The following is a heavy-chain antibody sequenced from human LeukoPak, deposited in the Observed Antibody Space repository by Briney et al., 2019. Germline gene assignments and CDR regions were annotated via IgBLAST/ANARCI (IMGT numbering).Heavy chain of an antibody. CDR1: GFTFSSYS. CDR3: AFLVGLGYSSGWYRLGDY. J-gene: IGHJ4*02. Sequence: GGSLRLSCAASGFTFSSYSMNWVRQAPGKGLEWVSSISSSSSYIYYADSVKGRFTISRDNAKNSLYLQMNSLRAEDTAVYYCAFLVGLGYSSGWYRLGDYWGQGTLVTVSS. CDR2: ISSSSSYI. V-gene: IGHV3-21*01. D-gene: IGHD6-19*01.